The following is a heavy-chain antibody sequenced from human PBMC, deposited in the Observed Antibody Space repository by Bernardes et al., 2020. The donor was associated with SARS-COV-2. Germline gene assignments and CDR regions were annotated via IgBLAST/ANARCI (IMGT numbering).Heavy chain of an antibody. Sequence: GEYLKSSCKGSGYSFTRYWSGWVRQMPGKGLEWMGIIYPGDSDTRYSPSFQGQVTISADKSISTAYLQWSSLKASDTAMYYCARQAIAVAGTGGWFDPWGQGTLGTVSS. V-gene: IGHV5-51*01. J-gene: IGHJ5*02. D-gene: IGHD6-19*01. CDR3: ARQAIAVAGTGGWFDP. CDR1: GYSFTRYW. CDR2: IYPGDSDT.